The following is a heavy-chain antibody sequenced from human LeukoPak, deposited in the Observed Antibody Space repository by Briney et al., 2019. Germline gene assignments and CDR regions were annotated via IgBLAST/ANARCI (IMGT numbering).Heavy chain of an antibody. CDR2: FDPEDGET. CDR3: ATRGIGPDLILSNYYYMDV. J-gene: IGHJ6*03. D-gene: IGHD3-10*01. CDR1: GYILTELS. Sequence: ASVKVSCKVSGYILTELSMHWVRQAPGKGREWMGSFDPEDGETLYAQKLQGRVTMTEDTSTDTAYMELSSLRSEDTAVYYCATRGIGPDLILSNYYYMDVWGKGTTVTISS. V-gene: IGHV1-24*01.